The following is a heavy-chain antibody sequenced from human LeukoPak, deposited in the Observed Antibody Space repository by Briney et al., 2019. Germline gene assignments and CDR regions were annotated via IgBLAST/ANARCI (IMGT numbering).Heavy chain of an antibody. D-gene: IGHD3-22*01. CDR3: ARMPAYYYDSSGYYSNG. CDR1: GFTFSDYN. Sequence: GGSLRLSCAASGFTFSDYNMNWVRQAPGKGLEWVSYISSSSSTIYYADSVKGRFTISRDNAKNSLYLQMNSLRAEDTAVYYCARMPAYYYDSSGYYSNGRGQGTLVTVSS. J-gene: IGHJ4*02. V-gene: IGHV3-48*01. CDR2: ISSSSSTI.